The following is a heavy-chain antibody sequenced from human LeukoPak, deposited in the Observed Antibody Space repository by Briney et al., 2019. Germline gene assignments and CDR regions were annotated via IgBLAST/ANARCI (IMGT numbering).Heavy chain of an antibody. J-gene: IGHJ5*02. CDR2: INPNSGGT. V-gene: IGHV1-2*02. CDR3: ARDRVTMVRGVIIRAQPYNWFDP. D-gene: IGHD3-10*01. CDR1: GYTFTGYY. Sequence: ASVKVSCKASGYTFTGYYMHWVRQAPGQGLEWMGWINPNSGGTNYAQKFQGRVTMTRDTSISTAYMELSRLRSDDTAVYYCARDRVTMVRGVIIRAQPYNWFDPWGEGTLVTVSS.